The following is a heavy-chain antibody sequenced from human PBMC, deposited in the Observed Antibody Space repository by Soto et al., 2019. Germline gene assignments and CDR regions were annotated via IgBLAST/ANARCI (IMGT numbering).Heavy chain of an antibody. V-gene: IGHV3-53*01. CDR1: GFTVSSNY. Sequence: EVQLVESGGCLIQPGGSLRLSCAASGFTVSSNYMNWVRQAPGKGLEWVSIIYGGGDTYYADSVKGRFTISRDNSMNTLYLQMNSLRAEDTAVYYCAGGPQSGDTAMIRSYFDYWGQGTLVTVSS. D-gene: IGHD5-18*01. J-gene: IGHJ4*02. CDR3: AGGPQSGDTAMIRSYFDY. CDR2: IYGGGDT.